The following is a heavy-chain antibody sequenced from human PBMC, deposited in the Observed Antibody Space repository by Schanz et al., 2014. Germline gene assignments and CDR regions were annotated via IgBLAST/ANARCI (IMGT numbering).Heavy chain of an antibody. CDR3: ARGGFGELSAFDI. J-gene: IGHJ3*02. Sequence: VRLVESGGGVVQPGRSLRLSCAASGFTFSSYAMSWVRQAPGKGLEWVSAISGSGGSTYYADSVKGRFTISRDNSKNTLYLQMNSLRPEDTAVYYCARGGFGELSAFDIWGQGTMVTVSS. CDR2: ISGSGGST. D-gene: IGHD3-10*01. CDR1: GFTFSSYA. V-gene: IGHV3-23*04.